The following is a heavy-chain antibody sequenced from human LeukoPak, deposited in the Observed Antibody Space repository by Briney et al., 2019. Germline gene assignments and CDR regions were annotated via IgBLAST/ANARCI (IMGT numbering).Heavy chain of an antibody. V-gene: IGHV4-59*01. CDR3: ARDAVGATTHYYYMDV. D-gene: IGHD1-26*01. J-gene: IGHJ6*03. Sequence: SKTLSLTCAVSGGSISSYYWSWIRQPPGKGLEWIGYIYYSGSTNYNPSLKSRVTISVDTSKNQFSLKLSSVTAADTAVYYCARDAVGATTHYYYMDVWGKGTTVTVSS. CDR1: GGSISSYY. CDR2: IYYSGST.